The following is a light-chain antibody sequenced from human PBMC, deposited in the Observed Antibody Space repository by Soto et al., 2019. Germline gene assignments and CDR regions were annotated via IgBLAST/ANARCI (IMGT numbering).Light chain of an antibody. CDR1: SSDVGGYNY. J-gene: IGLJ3*02. CDR2: DVS. Sequence: QSALTQPASVYGSPGQSNTISCTGTSSDVGGYNYVSWYQQHPGKAPKLMIYDVSNRPSGVSNRFSGSKSGNTASLTISGLEAEDEADYYCSSYTSSSTWVFGGGTQLTVL. V-gene: IGLV2-14*01. CDR3: SSYTSSSTWV.